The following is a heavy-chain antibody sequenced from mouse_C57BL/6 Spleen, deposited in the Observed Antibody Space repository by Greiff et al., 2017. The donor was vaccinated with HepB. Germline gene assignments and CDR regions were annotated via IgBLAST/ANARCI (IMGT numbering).Heavy chain of an antibody. V-gene: IGHV1-26*01. CDR3: AILDSEGSLSY. J-gene: IGHJ2*01. CDR2: INPNNGGT. Sequence: EVQLQQSGPELVKPGASVKISCKASGYTFTDYYMNWVKQSHGKSLEWIGDINPNNGGTSYNQKFKGKATLTVDKSSSTAYMELRSLTSEDSAVYYCAILDSEGSLSYSGQWTTLTVSS. CDR1: GYTFTDYY. D-gene: IGHD3-2*02.